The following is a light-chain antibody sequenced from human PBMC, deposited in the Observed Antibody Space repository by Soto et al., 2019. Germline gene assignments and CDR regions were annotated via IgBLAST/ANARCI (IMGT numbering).Light chain of an antibody. J-gene: IGLJ1*01. CDR3: SSYAGSSTYV. V-gene: IGLV2-8*01. CDR2: EVN. CDR1: ISDVGGYNY. Sequence: QSVLAQPPSASGSPGQSVTISCTGTISDVGGYNYVAWYQQHPGKAPKLMIYEVNERPSGVPDRFSGSKSGSTASLTVSGLQAEDEADYYCSSYAGSSTYVFGTGTKVTV.